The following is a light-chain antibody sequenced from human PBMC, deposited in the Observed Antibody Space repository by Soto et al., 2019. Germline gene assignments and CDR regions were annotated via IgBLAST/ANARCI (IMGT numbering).Light chain of an antibody. J-gene: IGLJ1*01. CDR2: RNN. CDR3: AAWDDSLSNV. V-gene: IGLV1-47*01. Sequence: QSVLTQPPSASGTPGQMVTISCSGSSSNIGSNYVYWYQQLPGTAPKLLIYRNNQRPSGVPDRFSGSKSGTSASLAISGLRSEDEADYYCAAWDDSLSNVFGTGTKVTVL. CDR1: SSNIGSNY.